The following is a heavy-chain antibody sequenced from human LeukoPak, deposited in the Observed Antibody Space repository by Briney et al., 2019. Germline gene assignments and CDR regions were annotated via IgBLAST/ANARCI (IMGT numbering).Heavy chain of an antibody. CDR1: GDSISTYY. CDR3: ARHKEWLADAFDI. CDR2: IYYSEST. D-gene: IGHD6-19*01. V-gene: IGHV4-59*08. Sequence: SETLSLTCSVSGDSISTYYWSWLRQPPGKGLEGIGYIYYSESTNFNPSLKSRVTLSLDTSTHQFSLKLSSVTAADTAVYFCARHKEWLADAFDIWGQGTMVTVSS. J-gene: IGHJ3*02.